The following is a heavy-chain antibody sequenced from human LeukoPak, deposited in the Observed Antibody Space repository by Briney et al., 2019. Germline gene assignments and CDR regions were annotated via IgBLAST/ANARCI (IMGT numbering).Heavy chain of an antibody. Sequence: GASVKVSCKASGYTFTDYTMHWLRQAPGQRLDWMGWINGGSCYTKYSPEFQGRVTITRDTSASTAYMELSSLRSEDTAVYYCANPRYDSSGYYYVDWGQGTLVTVSS. D-gene: IGHD3-22*01. J-gene: IGHJ4*02. CDR1: GYTFTDYT. CDR2: INGGSCYT. CDR3: ANPRYDSSGYYYVD. V-gene: IGHV1-3*01.